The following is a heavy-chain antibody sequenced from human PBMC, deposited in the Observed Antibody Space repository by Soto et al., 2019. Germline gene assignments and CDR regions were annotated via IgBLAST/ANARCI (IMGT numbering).Heavy chain of an antibody. J-gene: IGHJ4*02. CDR3: AKEGIQLWYQQGFDY. Sequence: GGSLRLSCAASGFTFSSYGMHWVRLAPGKELEWVAVISYDGSNKYYADSVKGRFTISRDNSKNTLYLQMNSLRAEDTAVYYCAKEGIQLWYQQGFDYWGQGTLVTVSS. D-gene: IGHD5-18*01. CDR1: GFTFSSYG. CDR2: ISYDGSNK. V-gene: IGHV3-30*18.